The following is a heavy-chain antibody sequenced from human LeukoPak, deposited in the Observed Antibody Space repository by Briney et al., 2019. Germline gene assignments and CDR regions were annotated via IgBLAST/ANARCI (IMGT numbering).Heavy chain of an antibody. J-gene: IGHJ3*02. D-gene: IGHD6-13*01. Sequence: GASVKVSCKASGYTFSGYYIHWVRQAPGQGFEWMGRIIPKSGDSKYTQKFQGRVAMTRDTSITTAYMELTRLTSDDTAVYFCARSGSGSSWYGGTMWSFDIWGQGTLVTVSS. CDR1: GYTFSGYY. CDR3: ARSGSGSSWYGGTMWSFDI. V-gene: IGHV1-2*06. CDR2: IIPKSGDS.